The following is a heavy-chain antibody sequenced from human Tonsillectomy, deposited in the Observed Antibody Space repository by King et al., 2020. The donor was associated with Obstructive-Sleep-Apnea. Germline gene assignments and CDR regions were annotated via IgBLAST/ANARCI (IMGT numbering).Heavy chain of an antibody. CDR2: IRSKAYGGTT. CDR3: TLRGYSGYDWGFPDY. V-gene: IGHV3-49*04. Sequence: EVQLVESGGGLVQPGRSLRLSCTGSGLSFGDYAVSWVRQAPGKGLEWIGFIRSKAYGGTTEYAASVKGRFTISRDDSKSIANLQMNSLKTEDTAVYYCTLRGYSGYDWGFPDYWGQGTLVTVSS. CDR1: GLSFGDYA. D-gene: IGHD5-12*01. J-gene: IGHJ4*02.